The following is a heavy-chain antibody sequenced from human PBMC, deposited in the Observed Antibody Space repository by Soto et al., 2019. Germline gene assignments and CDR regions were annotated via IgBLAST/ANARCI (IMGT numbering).Heavy chain of an antibody. Sequence: SETLSLTCTVSGGSISSYYWSWIRQPPGKGLEWIGYIYYSGSTNYNPSLKSRVTISVDTSKNQFSLKLSSVTAADTAVYYCARELELNNWFDPWGQGTLVTVSS. CDR2: IYYSGST. J-gene: IGHJ5*02. D-gene: IGHD1-7*01. CDR3: ARELELNNWFDP. CDR1: GGSISSYY. V-gene: IGHV4-59*08.